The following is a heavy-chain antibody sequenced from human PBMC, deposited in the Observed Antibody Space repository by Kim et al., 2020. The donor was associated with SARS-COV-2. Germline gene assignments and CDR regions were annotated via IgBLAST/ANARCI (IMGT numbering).Heavy chain of an antibody. CDR2: ISSSSTTE. CDR3: ARSYFESSGYLAY. D-gene: IGHD3-22*01. J-gene: IGHJ4*02. Sequence: GGSLRLSCAASGITFNTYRMNWVRQAPGKRLEWVASISSSSTTEYYADSVRGRFTISRDNGKNSLYLHMNSLRDEDTAVYYCARSYFESSGYLAYWGQGTLVTVSS. CDR1: GITFNTYR. V-gene: IGHV3-48*02.